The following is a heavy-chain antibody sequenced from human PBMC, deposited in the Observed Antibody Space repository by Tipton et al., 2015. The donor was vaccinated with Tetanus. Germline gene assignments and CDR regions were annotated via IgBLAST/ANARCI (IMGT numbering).Heavy chain of an antibody. V-gene: IGHV3-30-3*01. CDR1: GFTFNNYA. CDR2: IPYDGSNK. J-gene: IGHJ6*02. D-gene: IGHD2-21*02. CDR3: ARGMAEASNCGGDCYSDYWGQGTLVTVSSGMDV. Sequence: SLRLSCAASGFTFNNYAMHWVRQAPGKGLEWVAVIPYDGSNKYDAESVKGRLTISRDNSNNTLYVQMDSLRAEDTAVYSCARGMAEASNCGGDCYSDYWGQGTLVTVSSGMDVWGQGTTVTVSS.